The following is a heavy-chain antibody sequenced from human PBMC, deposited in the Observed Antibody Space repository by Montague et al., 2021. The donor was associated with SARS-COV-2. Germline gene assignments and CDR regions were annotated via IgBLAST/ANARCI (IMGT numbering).Heavy chain of an antibody. Sequence: ETLSLTCTVSGGSITGYYWSWIRQPPGKGLEWIGEIYSSGSTNYNPSLRSRVTISMDTSKSQFSLKLTSVTAADTAVYYCARHTRGWQPFDFWGQGTLVTVSS. CDR3: ARHTRGWQPFDF. D-gene: IGHD6-19*01. CDR2: IYSSGST. V-gene: IGHV4-59*01. J-gene: IGHJ4*02. CDR1: GGSITGYY.